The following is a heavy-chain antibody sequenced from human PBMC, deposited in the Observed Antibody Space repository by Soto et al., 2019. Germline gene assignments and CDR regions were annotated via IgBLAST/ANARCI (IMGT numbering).Heavy chain of an antibody. CDR3: GRRNIGDYGIDF. CDR1: GFNFSDFA. J-gene: IGHJ4*02. CDR2: IWFDGSKE. V-gene: IGHV3-33*01. D-gene: IGHD3-10*01. Sequence: QVQLVESGGGVVQSGRSLRLSCAASGFNFSDFAMHWVRQAPGKGLEWVAIIWFDGSKEYYGDSVKGRFTISRDNSKNTLHLQMNSLRVADTAVYYCGRRNIGDYGIDFWGQGTLVAVSS.